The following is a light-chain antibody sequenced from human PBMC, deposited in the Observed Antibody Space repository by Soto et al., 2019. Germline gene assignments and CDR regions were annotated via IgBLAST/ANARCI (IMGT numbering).Light chain of an antibody. CDR3: QAWDTGIQV. J-gene: IGLJ2*01. CDR2: INGDGSH. CDR1: SGHIRYA. Sequence: QPVLTQSPSASGSLGASVKLTCTLSSGHIRYAIAWHQQQPEKGPRYLMKINGDGSHNKGDGIPDRFSGSSSGAERYLTISSLHSDDEADYYCQAWDTGIQVFGGGTKVTVL. V-gene: IGLV4-69*01.